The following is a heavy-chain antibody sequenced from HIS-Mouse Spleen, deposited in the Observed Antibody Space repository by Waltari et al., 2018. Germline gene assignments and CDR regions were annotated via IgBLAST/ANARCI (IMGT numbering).Heavy chain of an antibody. Sequence: QLQLQESGPGLVKPSETLSLTCTVSGGSISSSSYYWGWIRQPPGEGLEWIGSIYYSGSTYYNPSLNSRVTTSVDASKNQFSLKLSSVTAADTAVYYCAREIPYSSSWYDWYFDLWGRGTLVTVSS. CDR3: AREIPYSSSWYDWYFDL. J-gene: IGHJ2*01. D-gene: IGHD6-13*01. V-gene: IGHV4-39*07. CDR2: IYYSGST. CDR1: GGSISSSSYY.